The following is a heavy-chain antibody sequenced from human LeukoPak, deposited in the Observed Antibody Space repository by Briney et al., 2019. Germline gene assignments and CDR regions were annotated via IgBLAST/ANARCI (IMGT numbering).Heavy chain of an antibody. CDR1: GFTFSNFA. CDR2: LSGRGTTT. D-gene: IGHD3-22*01. J-gene: IGHJ4*02. CDR3: ARDNYYDTTW. Sequence: PGGSLRLSCAASGFTFSNFAMSWVRQAPGKGLEWVSTLSGRGTTTNYADSVKGRFTISRDNSKNTLSLQMNSLRAEDTAVYYCARDNYYDTTWWGQGTLVTVSS. V-gene: IGHV3-23*01.